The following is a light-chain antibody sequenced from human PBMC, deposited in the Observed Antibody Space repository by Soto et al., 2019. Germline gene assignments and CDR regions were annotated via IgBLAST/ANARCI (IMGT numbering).Light chain of an antibody. Sequence: EIVMTQSPATLSVSPGERATVSCRASQSVSSKLAWYQQKPGQAPRLLIYDASTRATGSPARFSGSGSGTEFTLTISSLQSEDSAVYYCQQYNNCPPIFGPGTKVDIK. V-gene: IGKV3-15*01. CDR3: QQYNNCPPI. CDR1: QSVSSK. J-gene: IGKJ3*01. CDR2: DAS.